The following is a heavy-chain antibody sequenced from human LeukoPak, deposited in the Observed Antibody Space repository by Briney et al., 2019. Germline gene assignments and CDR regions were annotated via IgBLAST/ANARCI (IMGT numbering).Heavy chain of an antibody. CDR1: GYTFTGYF. D-gene: IGHD5-18*01. CDR2: ISPKSGST. J-gene: IGHJ4*02. V-gene: IGHV1-46*01. CDR3: ARDGGRNTDSYGYH. Sequence: ASVKVSCKASGYTFTGYFIHYVRQAPGQGLEWMGWISPKSGSTSYAQKFQGRVTMTRDTSTSTVYMELSSLRSEDTAVYYCARDGGRNTDSYGYHWGQGTLVTVSS.